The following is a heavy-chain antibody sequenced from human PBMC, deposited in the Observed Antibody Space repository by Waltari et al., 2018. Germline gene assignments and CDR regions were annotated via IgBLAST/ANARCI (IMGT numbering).Heavy chain of an antibody. Sequence: QVQLQQWGAGLLKPSETLSLTCAVYGGSFSGYYWSWLRQPPGKGLEWIGEINHSGSTNYSPSLKSRVTISLDTSKNQFSLKLSSVTAADTAVYYCAGSYGSGSFSWFDPWGQGTLVSVSS. CDR2: INHSGST. D-gene: IGHD3-10*01. V-gene: IGHV4-34*01. J-gene: IGHJ5*02. CDR3: AGSYGSGSFSWFDP. CDR1: GGSFSGYY.